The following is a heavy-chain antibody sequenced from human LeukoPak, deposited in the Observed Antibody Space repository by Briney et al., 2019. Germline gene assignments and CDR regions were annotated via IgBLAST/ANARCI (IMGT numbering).Heavy chain of an antibody. J-gene: IGHJ4*02. V-gene: IGHV3-21*01. CDR2: ISSSSSYI. D-gene: IGHD3-22*01. Sequence: GGSLRLSCAASGFTFSSYSMNWVRQAPGKGLEWVSSISSSSSYIYYADSVKGRFTISRDNAKNSLYLQMNSLRAEDKAVYYCARSKNPVEYYYDSSGYLGYWGQGTLVTVSS. CDR1: GFTFSSYS. CDR3: ARSKNPVEYYYDSSGYLGY.